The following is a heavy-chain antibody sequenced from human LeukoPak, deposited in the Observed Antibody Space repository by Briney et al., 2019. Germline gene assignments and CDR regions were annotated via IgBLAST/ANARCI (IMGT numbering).Heavy chain of an antibody. D-gene: IGHD2-21*02. Sequence: PGRSLRLSCAASGFTFDDYDMHWVRQAPGKGLEWVSGISYNSDTIAYADSVKGRFTISRDNAKNSLYLQMNSLRAEDTALYYCAKDYCGGDCYSGWYFDLWGRGTLVTVSS. CDR3: AKDYCGGDCYSGWYFDL. CDR1: GFTFDDYD. V-gene: IGHV3-9*01. CDR2: ISYNSDTI. J-gene: IGHJ2*01.